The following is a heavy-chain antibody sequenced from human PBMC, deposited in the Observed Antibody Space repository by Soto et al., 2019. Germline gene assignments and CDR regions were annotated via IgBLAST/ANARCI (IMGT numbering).Heavy chain of an antibody. CDR3: ASPLDRIVGATLGYYYYGMDV. CDR2: ISYDGSNK. D-gene: IGHD1-26*01. J-gene: IGHJ6*02. Sequence: GGSLRLSCAASGFTFSSYGMHWVRQAPGKGLEWVAVISYDGSNKYYADSVKGRFTISRDNSKNTLYLQMNSLRAEDTAVYYCASPLDRIVGATLGYYYYGMDVWGQGTTVTVSS. V-gene: IGHV3-30*03. CDR1: GFTFSSYG.